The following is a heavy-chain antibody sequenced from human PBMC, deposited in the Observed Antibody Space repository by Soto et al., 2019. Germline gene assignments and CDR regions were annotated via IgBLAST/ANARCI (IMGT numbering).Heavy chain of an antibody. CDR2: ISASKGNT. J-gene: IGHJ4*02. Sequence: ASVKVSFKASGYTFSNYGFTWLRQAPGQGLEWMGWISASKGNTNYAQKFQGRVTLTRDTSTSTAYMELRSLKSDDMAVYYCASRAGQLPYYFDYWGQGTQVTVSS. CDR1: GYTFSNYG. D-gene: IGHD6-6*01. V-gene: IGHV1-18*03. CDR3: ASRAGQLPYYFDY.